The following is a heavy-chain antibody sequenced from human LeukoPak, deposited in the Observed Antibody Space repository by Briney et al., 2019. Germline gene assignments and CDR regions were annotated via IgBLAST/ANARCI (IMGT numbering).Heavy chain of an antibody. CDR3: AREKYYYDLDY. CDR2: IYYSGRT. CDR1: GGSISGYS. V-gene: IGHV4-59*12. D-gene: IGHD3-22*01. Sequence: PSETLSLTCTVSGGSISGYSWNWIRQPPGKGLEWIGSIYYSGRTNYNPSLESRVTISLDTSKNQFSLQLNSATAADTAVYYCAREKYYYDLDYWGQGTLVTVSS. J-gene: IGHJ4*02.